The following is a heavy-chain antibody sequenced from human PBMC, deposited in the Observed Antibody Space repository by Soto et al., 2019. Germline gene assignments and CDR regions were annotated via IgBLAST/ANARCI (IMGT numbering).Heavy chain of an antibody. Sequence: SLTCTVSGVSITPYYWTWIRHPPGKGLEWISYVYHTGNTYYNPSLKSRVTISLDTSKNQVSLRLKSVTAADTAVYYCAREQYNWKLWGQGTLVTVSS. V-gene: IGHV4-59*01. D-gene: IGHD1-20*01. J-gene: IGHJ4*02. CDR3: AREQYNWKL. CDR2: VYHTGNT. CDR1: GVSITPYY.